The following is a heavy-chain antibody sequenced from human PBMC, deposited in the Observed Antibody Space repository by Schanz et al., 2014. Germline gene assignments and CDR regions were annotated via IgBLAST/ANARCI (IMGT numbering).Heavy chain of an antibody. CDR2: INLSGGST. CDR1: GYTFTSYS. Sequence: QVQLVQSGAEVKKPGASVKVSCKASGYTFTSYSMHWVRQAPGQGLEWMGIINLSGGSTNNAQKDQGRVTMTTDTSTGTAYMELRSLRSDDTAVYYCARDRRRYCSTASCLHDNWFDPWGQGTLXIVSS. V-gene: IGHV1-46*01. CDR3: ARDRRRYCSTASCLHDNWFDP. J-gene: IGHJ5*02. D-gene: IGHD2-2*01.